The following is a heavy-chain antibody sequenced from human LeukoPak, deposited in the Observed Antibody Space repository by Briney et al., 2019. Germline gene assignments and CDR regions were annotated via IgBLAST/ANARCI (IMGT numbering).Heavy chain of an antibody. CDR2: ISGSGGST. D-gene: IGHD2-15*01. CDR3: AKPQIRPRGSGNFDY. V-gene: IGHV3-23*01. Sequence: PGGSLRLSCAASGFTFSSYAMSWVRQAPGKGLEWVSAISGSGGSTYYADSVKGRFTISRDNSKNTLYLQMNSLRAEDTAVYYCAKPQIRPRGSGNFDYWGQGTLVTVSS. J-gene: IGHJ4*02. CDR1: GFTFSSYA.